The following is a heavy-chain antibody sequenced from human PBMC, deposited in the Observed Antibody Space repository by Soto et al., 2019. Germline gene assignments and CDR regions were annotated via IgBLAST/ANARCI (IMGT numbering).Heavy chain of an antibody. D-gene: IGHD2-15*01. CDR1: GGTFSSYA. CDR2: IIPIFGTA. J-gene: IGHJ5*02. CDR3: ARSSGRAVVVVNWFDP. Sequence: ASVKVSCKASGGTFSSYAISWVRQAPGQGLEWMGGIIPIFGTANYAQKFQGRVTITADESTSTAYMELSSLRSEDTAVYYCARSSGRAVVVVNWFDPWGQGTLVTVSS. V-gene: IGHV1-69*13.